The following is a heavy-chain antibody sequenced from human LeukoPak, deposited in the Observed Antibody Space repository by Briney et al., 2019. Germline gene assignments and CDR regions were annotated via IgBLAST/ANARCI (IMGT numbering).Heavy chain of an antibody. CDR3: ARGDCSSTSCSSTPKNWFDP. CDR1: GFTFSNYA. V-gene: IGHV3-23*01. CDR2: ISGSGGTT. D-gene: IGHD2-2*01. J-gene: IGHJ5*02. Sequence: GGSLRLSCAASGFTFSNYAMSWVRQAPGKGLQWVSAISGSGGTTYYADSVKGRFTISRDNSMNTLYLQMNSLRAEDTAVFYCARGDCSSTSCSSTPKNWFDPWGHGTMVSVSS.